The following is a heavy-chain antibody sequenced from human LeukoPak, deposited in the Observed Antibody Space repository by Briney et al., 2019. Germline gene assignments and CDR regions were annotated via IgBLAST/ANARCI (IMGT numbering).Heavy chain of an antibody. CDR3: ARDRNYAYYYDSSGYYPPED. Sequence: ASVKVSCKASGYTFTSYDINWVRQATGQGLEWMGWMNPNSGNTGYAQKLQGRVTMTTDTSTSTAYMELRSLRSDDTAVYYCARDRNYAYYYDSSGYYPPEDWGQGTLVTVSS. D-gene: IGHD3-22*01. J-gene: IGHJ4*02. CDR1: GYTFTSYD. V-gene: IGHV1-8*01. CDR2: MNPNSGNT.